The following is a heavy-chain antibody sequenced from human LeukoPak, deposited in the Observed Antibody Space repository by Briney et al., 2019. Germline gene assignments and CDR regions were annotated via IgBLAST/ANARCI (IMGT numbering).Heavy chain of an antibody. D-gene: IGHD5-18*01. CDR3: ARDAVDTANAV. CDR1: GFTFSSYW. V-gene: IGHV3-74*01. J-gene: IGHJ6*02. CDR2: IASDGSST. Sequence: PGGSLRLSCAASGFTFSSYWMHWVRQAPGKGLVWVSRIASDGSSTTYADSVKGRFSISRDNAKNTLYLQMNSLRVEDTAVYYCARDAVDTANAVWGQGTTVTVSS.